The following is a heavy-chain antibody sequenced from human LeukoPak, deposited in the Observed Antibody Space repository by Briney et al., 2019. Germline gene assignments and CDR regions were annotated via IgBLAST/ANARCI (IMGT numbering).Heavy chain of an antibody. CDR2: INHSGST. D-gene: IGHD3-10*01. J-gene: IGHJ4*02. Sequence: PSETLSLTCAVYGGSFSGYYWSWIRQPPGKGLEWIGEINHSGSTNYNPSLKSRVTISVDTSKNQFSLKLSSVTAADTAVYYRARGLMVRGVIPFDYWGQGTLVTVSS. V-gene: IGHV4-34*01. CDR1: GGSFSGYY. CDR3: ARGLMVRGVIPFDY.